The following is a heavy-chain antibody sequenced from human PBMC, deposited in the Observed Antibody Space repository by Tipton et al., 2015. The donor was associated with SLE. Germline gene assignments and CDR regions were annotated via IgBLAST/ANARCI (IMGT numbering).Heavy chain of an antibody. CDR3: ARGSSGYQHVDY. CDR1: GGSMSSGGYY. J-gene: IGHJ4*02. V-gene: IGHV4-31*03. D-gene: IGHD3-22*01. Sequence: LSLTCTVSGGSMSSGGYYWSWIRQHPGKGLEWIGYINYSGNTFYNPSLKSRVTISLDTSKNQFSLNLRSVTAADTAVYYCARGSSGYQHVDYWGQGTLVTVSS. CDR2: INYSGNT.